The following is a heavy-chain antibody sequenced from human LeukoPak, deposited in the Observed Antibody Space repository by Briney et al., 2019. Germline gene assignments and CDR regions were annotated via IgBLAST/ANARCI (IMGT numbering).Heavy chain of an antibody. CDR2: INPNSGDT. J-gene: IGHJ4*02. Sequence: GASVKVSCKASGYTFTAYYMHWVRQAPGQGLEWMGRINPNSGDTNYAQKFQGRVTITRDTSISTAYMELSRLRSDDTAVYYCARIAVRYYFDYWGQGTLVTVSS. D-gene: IGHD6-19*01. V-gene: IGHV1-2*06. CDR1: GYTFTAYY. CDR3: ARIAVRYYFDY.